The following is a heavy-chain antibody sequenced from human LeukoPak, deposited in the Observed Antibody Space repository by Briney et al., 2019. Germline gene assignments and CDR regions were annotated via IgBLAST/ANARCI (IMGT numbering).Heavy chain of an antibody. CDR1: GYTFTYRY. CDR2: ITPFNGNT. V-gene: IGHV1-45*02. Sequence: SVKVSCTASGYTFTYRYLHWVRQAPGQALEWMGWITPFNGNTNYAQKLQGRVTMTTDTSTSTAYMELRSLRSDDTAVHYCARVSQYCTGTSCHDYWGQGTLVTVSS. J-gene: IGHJ4*02. D-gene: IGHD2-2*01. CDR3: ARVSQYCTGTSCHDY.